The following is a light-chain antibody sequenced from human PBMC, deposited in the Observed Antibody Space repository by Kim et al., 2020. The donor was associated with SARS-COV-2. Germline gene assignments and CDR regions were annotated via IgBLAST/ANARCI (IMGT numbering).Light chain of an antibody. CDR3: QSYDSSLSGWV. J-gene: IGLJ3*02. CDR1: SSNIGAGYD. CDR2: ANT. V-gene: IGLV1-40*01. Sequence: QRVTISCTGSSSNIGAGYDVHWYQQFPGTAPKLLIYANTNRPSGVPDRFSGSKSGTSASLAITGLQAEDEADYYCQSYDSSLSGWVFGGGTQLTVL.